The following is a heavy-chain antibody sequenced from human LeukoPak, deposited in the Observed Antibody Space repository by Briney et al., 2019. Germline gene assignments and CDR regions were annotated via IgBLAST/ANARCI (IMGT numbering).Heavy chain of an antibody. D-gene: IGHD4-11*01. V-gene: IGHV4-38-2*01. J-gene: IGHJ4*02. CDR1: GYSITSGYY. CDR3: ARRYSNYFFDY. Sequence: SETLSLTCAVSGYSITSGYYWAWIRQPPGKGLEWIGNIYHSGSTYYNASLKSRVTISVDTSKNQFSVKLSSVTAADTAVYYCARRYSNYFFDYWGQGTLVTVSS. CDR2: IYHSGST.